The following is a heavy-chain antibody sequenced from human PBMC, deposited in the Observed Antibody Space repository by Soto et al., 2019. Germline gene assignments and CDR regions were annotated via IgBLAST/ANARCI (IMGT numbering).Heavy chain of an antibody. CDR2: ITSVGYT. CDR3: AKDLIDYSNSYFDY. CDR1: GFSFSNYA. V-gene: IGHV3-23*01. J-gene: IGHJ4*02. D-gene: IGHD4-4*01. Sequence: EVQLLESGGGLVQPGGSLRLSCATSGFSFSNYAMSWVRKAPGKGWEWVAAITSVGYTYYVDSLKGRFTISRDNSKNTLYLQMNSLRAEDTAVYYCAKDLIDYSNSYFDYWGQGTLVTVSS.